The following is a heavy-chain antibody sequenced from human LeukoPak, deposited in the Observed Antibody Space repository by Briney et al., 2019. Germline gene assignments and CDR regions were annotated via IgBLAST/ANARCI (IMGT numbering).Heavy chain of an antibody. CDR2: ISDDGNNK. Sequence: PGGSLRLSCVASGFNFNNYGMHWVRQAPGKGLEWVAVISDDGNNKDYADSVKGRFTISRDSSKKTLFLQMSSLRAEDTAVYYCAKDIYFSASYYNVYFDYWGQGTLVTVSS. D-gene: IGHD3-10*01. V-gene: IGHV3-30*18. J-gene: IGHJ4*02. CDR1: GFNFNNYG. CDR3: AKDIYFSASYYNVYFDY.